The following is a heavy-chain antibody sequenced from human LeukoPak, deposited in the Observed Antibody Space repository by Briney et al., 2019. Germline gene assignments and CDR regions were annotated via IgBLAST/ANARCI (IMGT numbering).Heavy chain of an antibody. D-gene: IGHD3-16*01. CDR1: GFTFSSYG. CDR3: AKTAFAFGGANELDYFDY. J-gene: IGHJ4*02. CDR2: ISYDGSNK. Sequence: HSGGSLRLSCAASGFTFSSYGMHWVRQAPGKGLGWVAVISYDGSNKYYADSVKGRFTISRDNSKNTLYLQMNSLRAEDTAVYYCAKTAFAFGGANELDYFDYWGQGTLVTVSS. V-gene: IGHV3-30*18.